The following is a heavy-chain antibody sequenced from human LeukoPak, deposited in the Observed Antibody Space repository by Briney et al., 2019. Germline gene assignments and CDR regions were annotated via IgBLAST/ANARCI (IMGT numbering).Heavy chain of an antibody. CDR3: ARVAGYVMEDYFDY. CDR1: GGSISSYY. CDR2: IYYSGST. Sequence: SETLSLTCPVSGGSISSYYWSWIRQPPGKGLEWIGYIYYSGSTNYNPSLKSRVTISVDTSKNQSSLRLSSVTAADTAVYYCARVAGYVMEDYFDYWGQGTLVTVSS. J-gene: IGHJ4*02. D-gene: IGHD2-8*02. V-gene: IGHV4-59*01.